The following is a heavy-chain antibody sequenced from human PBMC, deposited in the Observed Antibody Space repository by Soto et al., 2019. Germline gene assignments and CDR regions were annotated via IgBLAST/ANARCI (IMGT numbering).Heavy chain of an antibody. V-gene: IGHV3-9*01. Sequence: PRLSCAAAGFTCDDYAMSCVRQVLGKGLEWVSSISWNSGNIGYADSVKGRFTTSRDNAENSLYLQMNSLRPEDTALYYCVRSKGGYSYGTPFDYWGQGT. CDR1: GFTCDDYA. CDR3: VRSKGGYSYGTPFDY. J-gene: IGHJ4*02. CDR2: ISWNSGNI. D-gene: IGHD5-18*01.